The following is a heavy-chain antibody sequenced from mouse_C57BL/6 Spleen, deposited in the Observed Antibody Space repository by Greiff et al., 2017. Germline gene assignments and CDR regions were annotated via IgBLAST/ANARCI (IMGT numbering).Heavy chain of an antibody. CDR3: ASVSYFDY. V-gene: IGHV5-6*01. J-gene: IGHJ2*01. CDR2: ISSGGSYT. CDR1: GFTFSSYG. Sequence: EVKLVESGGDLVKPGGSLKLSCAASGFTFSSYGMSWVRQTPDKRLEWVATISSGGSYTYYPDSVKGRFTISRDNAKNTLYLHRSSLQSEDTAMYYCASVSYFDYWGQGTTLTVSS.